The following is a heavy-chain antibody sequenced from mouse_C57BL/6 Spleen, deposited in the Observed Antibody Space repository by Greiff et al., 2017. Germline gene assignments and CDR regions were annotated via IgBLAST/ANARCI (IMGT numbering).Heavy chain of an antibody. V-gene: IGHV5-17*01. J-gene: IGHJ2*01. Sequence: DVKLVESGGGLVKPGGSLKLSCAASGFTFSDYGMHWVRQAPEKGLEWVAYISSGSSTIYYADTVEGRFTISRDNAKNTLFLQMTSLRSEDTAMYYCARAYYVNPYYFDYWGQGTTLTVSS. CDR2: ISSGSSTI. CDR1: GFTFSDYG. CDR3: ARAYYVNPYYFDY. D-gene: IGHD1-1*01.